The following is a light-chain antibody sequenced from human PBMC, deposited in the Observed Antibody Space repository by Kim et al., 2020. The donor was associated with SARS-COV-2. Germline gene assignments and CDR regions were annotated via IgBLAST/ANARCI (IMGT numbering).Light chain of an antibody. V-gene: IGLV3-19*01. CDR3: NSRDSSGNHWV. CDR1: SLRSYY. Sequence: SSELTQDPAVSVALGQTVRITCQGDSLRSYYASWYQQKPGQAPVLVIYGKNNRPSGIPDRFSGSSSGNTAFLTITGAQAEDEADYYCNSRDSSGNHWVFGGWTQLTVL. J-gene: IGLJ3*02. CDR2: GKN.